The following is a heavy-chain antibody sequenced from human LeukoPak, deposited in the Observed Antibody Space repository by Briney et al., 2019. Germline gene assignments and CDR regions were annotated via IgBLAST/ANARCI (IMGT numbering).Heavy chain of an antibody. V-gene: IGHV4-61*01. D-gene: IGHD5-18*01. CDR1: GGSASSGSYY. Sequence: SETLSLTCTVSGGSASSGSYYWSWIRQPPGKGLEWIGYIYYSGSTNYNPSLKSRVTISVDTSKNQFSLKLSSVTAADTAVYYCARYSYGPILYYFDYWGQGTLVTVSS. CDR2: IYYSGST. J-gene: IGHJ4*02. CDR3: ARYSYGPILYYFDY.